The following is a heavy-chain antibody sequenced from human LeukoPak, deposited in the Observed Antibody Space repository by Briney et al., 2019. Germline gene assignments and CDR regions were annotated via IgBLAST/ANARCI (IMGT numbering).Heavy chain of an antibody. CDR1: GVTFSSYA. CDR2: IIPIFGTA. Sequence: AWVKFSCTASGVTFSSYAISWVRQAPRQGLEWMGGIIPIFGTANYAQKFQGRVTITADESTSTAYMELSSLKSEDTAVYYCAAQRECSSTSCYEYWGQGTLVTVSS. D-gene: IGHD2-2*01. J-gene: IGHJ4*02. CDR3: AAQRECSSTSCYEY. V-gene: IGHV1-69*01.